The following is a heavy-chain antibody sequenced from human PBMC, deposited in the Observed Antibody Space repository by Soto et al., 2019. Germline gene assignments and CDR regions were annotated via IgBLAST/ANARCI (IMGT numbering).Heavy chain of an antibody. CDR2: ISYNGNSK. CDR3: AKDWGRYGSGSTCYFLES. J-gene: IGHJ4*02. V-gene: IGHV3-30*18. D-gene: IGHD2-15*01. Sequence: PGGSLRLSCAASGFTFETYVMHWVRQAPGKGLEWVAVISYNGNSKYYADSVKGRFTIARDNSNNTLFLQMNSLRVEEPAVYYCAKDWGRYGSGSTCYFLESWRRGPRVTFP. CDR1: GFTFETYV.